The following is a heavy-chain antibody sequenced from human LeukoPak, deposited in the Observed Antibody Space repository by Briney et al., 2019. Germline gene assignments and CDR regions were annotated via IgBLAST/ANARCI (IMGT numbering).Heavy chain of an antibody. D-gene: IGHD3-3*01. CDR2: ISAYNGNT. CDR1: GYTFTSYG. J-gene: IGHJ6*03. Sequence: ASVKVSCKASGYTFTSYGISWVRQAPGQGLEWMGWISAYNGNTNYAQKLQGRVTMTTDTSTSTAYMELRSLRSDDTAVYYCARVPPYYDFWSGSSLYYYYYYMDVRGKGTTVTVSS. CDR3: ARVPPYYDFWSGSSLYYYYYYMDV. V-gene: IGHV1-18*01.